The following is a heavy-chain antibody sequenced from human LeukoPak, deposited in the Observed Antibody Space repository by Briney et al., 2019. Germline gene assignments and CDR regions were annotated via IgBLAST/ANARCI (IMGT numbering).Heavy chain of an antibody. CDR3: ARGVRIQLNDY. D-gene: IGHD5-18*01. CDR1: AFTFGNYW. CDR2: INSDGSST. V-gene: IGHV3-74*03. Sequence: GGSLRLSCAASAFTFGNYWMHWVRQAPGKGLVWVSRINSDGSSTTYAGSVKGRFTISRDNAKNSLYLQMNSLRAEDTAVYYCARGVRIQLNDYWGQGTLVTVSS. J-gene: IGHJ4*02.